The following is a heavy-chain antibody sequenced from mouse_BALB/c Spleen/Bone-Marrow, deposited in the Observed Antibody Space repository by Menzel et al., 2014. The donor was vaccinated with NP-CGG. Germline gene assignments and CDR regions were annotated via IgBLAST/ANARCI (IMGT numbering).Heavy chain of an antibody. V-gene: IGHV5-9-2*01. Sequence: EVKAIESGGGLVKSGGSLKLSCAASGFSFNSYGMSWVRRTPEKRLEWVATISGGGSYTFYPDSVKGRFTISRDNAKNNLYLQLSSLRSEDTALYYCARHAYYDQTEVSFVYWGQGTLVTVSA. CDR1: GFSFNSYG. CDR3: ARHAYYDQTEVSFVY. CDR2: ISGGGSYT. D-gene: IGHD2-4*01. J-gene: IGHJ3*01.